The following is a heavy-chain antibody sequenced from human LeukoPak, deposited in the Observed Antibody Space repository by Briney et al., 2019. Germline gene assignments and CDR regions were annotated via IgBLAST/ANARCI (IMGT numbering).Heavy chain of an antibody. CDR3: TTGGPPYDFWSNFDY. CDR1: GFTVSGNY. V-gene: IGHV3-15*01. D-gene: IGHD3-3*01. CDR2: IKSKTDGGTT. Sequence: GGSLRLSCAASGFTVSGNYMSWVRQAPGKGLEWVGRIKSKTDGGTTDYAAPVKGRFTISRDDSKNTLYLQMNSLKTEDTAVYYCTTGGPPYDFWSNFDYWGQGTLVTVSS. J-gene: IGHJ4*02.